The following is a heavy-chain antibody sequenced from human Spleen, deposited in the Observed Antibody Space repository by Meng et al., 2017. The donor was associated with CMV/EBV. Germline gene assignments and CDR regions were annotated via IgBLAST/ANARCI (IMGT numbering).Heavy chain of an antibody. V-gene: IGHV4-28*03. CDR3: AREYCSSYNWFDP. CDR2: HYYSGSP. D-gene: IGHD2-2*01. J-gene: IGHJ5*02. CDR1: GYSISCSTW. Sequence: QGQLTGVGPRLVKPSGILSPTCAVSGYSISCSTWWGWIRQPPGKGLAWIGYHYYSGSPHYTPSLKSRVTISVDTSKNPFSLKLSSVTAADTAVYYCAREYCSSYNWFDPWGQGTLVTVSS.